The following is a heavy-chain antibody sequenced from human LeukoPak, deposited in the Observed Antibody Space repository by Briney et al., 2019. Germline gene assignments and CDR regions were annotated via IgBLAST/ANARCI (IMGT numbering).Heavy chain of an antibody. CDR1: GYTFTSYG. Sequence: ASVKVSCKASGYTFTSYGISWVRQAPGQGLEWMGWISAYNGITNYAQKLQGRVTMTTDTSTSTAYMELRSLRSDDTAVYYCARDTSPGYYDSSGYYHWGQGTLVTVSS. J-gene: IGHJ5*02. V-gene: IGHV1-18*01. CDR2: ISAYNGIT. D-gene: IGHD3-22*01. CDR3: ARDTSPGYYDSSGYYH.